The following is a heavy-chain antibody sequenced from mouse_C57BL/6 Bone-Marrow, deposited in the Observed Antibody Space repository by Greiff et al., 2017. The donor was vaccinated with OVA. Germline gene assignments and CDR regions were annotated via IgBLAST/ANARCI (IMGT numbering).Heavy chain of an antibody. J-gene: IGHJ3*01. Sequence: QVQLQQPGAELVKPGASVKMSCKASGYTFTTYPIEWMKQNHGKSLEWIGSFHPYNDDTKYNEKFKGKATLTVEKPSSTVYLELSRLTSDDSAVYDCARAGDYDGDWFAYWGQGTLVTVSA. CDR2: FHPYNDDT. V-gene: IGHV1-47*01. CDR1: GYTFTTYP. D-gene: IGHD2-4*01. CDR3: ARAGDYDGDWFAY.